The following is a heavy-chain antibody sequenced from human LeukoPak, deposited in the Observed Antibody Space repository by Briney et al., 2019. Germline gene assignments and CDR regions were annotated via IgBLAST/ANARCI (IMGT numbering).Heavy chain of an antibody. J-gene: IGHJ4*02. CDR2: IRSKANSYAT. CDR3: TSRGYSYGSPSYYFDY. Sequence: GGSLRLSCAASGFTFSGSAMHWVRQASGKGLEWAGRIRSKANSYATAYAASVKGRFTISRDDSKNTAYLQMNSLKTEDTAVYYCTSRGYSYGSPSYYFDYWGQGTLVTVSS. CDR1: GFTFSGSA. V-gene: IGHV3-73*01. D-gene: IGHD5-18*01.